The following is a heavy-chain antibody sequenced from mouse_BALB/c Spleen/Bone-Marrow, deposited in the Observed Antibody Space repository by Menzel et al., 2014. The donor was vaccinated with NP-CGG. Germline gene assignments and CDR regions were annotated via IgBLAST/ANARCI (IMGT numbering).Heavy chain of an antibody. D-gene: IGHD1-1*01. CDR1: GFDFSRYW. CDR3: ARCGYYGFLHY. J-gene: IGHJ2*01. Sequence: EVQVVESGGGLVQPGGSLKLSCAASGFDFSRYWMSWVRQAPGKGLEWIGEINPDSSTINYTPSLKDKFIISRDNPKNTLDLQMSRVRSEDAGLYYCARCGYYGFLHYWGQGTTLTVSS. CDR2: INPDSSTI. V-gene: IGHV4-1*02.